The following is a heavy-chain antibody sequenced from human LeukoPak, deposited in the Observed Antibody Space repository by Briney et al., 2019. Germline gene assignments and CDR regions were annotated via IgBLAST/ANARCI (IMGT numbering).Heavy chain of an antibody. CDR3: ARDDYYYGSGSLGGTEINY. CDR1: GYTFTGYY. Sequence: ASVKVSCKASGYTFTGYYMHWVRQAPGQGLEWMGWINPNSGGTNYAQKFQGRVTMTRDTSISTAYMELSRLRSDDTAVYYCARDDYYYGSGSLGGTEINYWGQGTLVTVSS. V-gene: IGHV1-2*02. CDR2: INPNSGGT. J-gene: IGHJ4*02. D-gene: IGHD3-10*01.